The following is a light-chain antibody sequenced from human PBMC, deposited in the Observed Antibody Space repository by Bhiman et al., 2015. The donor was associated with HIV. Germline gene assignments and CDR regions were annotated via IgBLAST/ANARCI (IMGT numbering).Light chain of an antibody. CDR1: KLGDKY. V-gene: IGLV3-1*01. CDR2: QDS. Sequence: SYELTQPPSVSVSPGQTASITCSGDKLGDKYACWYQQKPGQSPVLVIYQDSKRPSGIPERFSGSNSGNTATLTISGTQAMDEADYYCQAWDSGSRVFGGGTKLTVL. CDR3: QAWDSGSRV. J-gene: IGLJ2*01.